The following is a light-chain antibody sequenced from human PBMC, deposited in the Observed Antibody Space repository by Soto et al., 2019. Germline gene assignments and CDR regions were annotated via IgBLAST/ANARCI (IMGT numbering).Light chain of an antibody. CDR1: SSDIGAGFD. J-gene: IGLJ1*01. Sequence: QLVLTQPPSVSGAPGQRVTISCSGSSSDIGAGFDVHWYQHLPGTAPKLLIYGNTNRPSGVPGRFSGSKSGTSASLVISGLQAEDEADYYCQSYENSRTGFYVFGTGTKLTV. V-gene: IGLV1-40*01. CDR3: QSYENSRTGFYV. CDR2: GNT.